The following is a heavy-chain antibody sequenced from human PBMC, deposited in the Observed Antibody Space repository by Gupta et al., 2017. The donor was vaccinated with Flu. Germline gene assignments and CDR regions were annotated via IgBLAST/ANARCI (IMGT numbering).Heavy chain of an antibody. CDR2: INHSGST. CDR3: PIDTKKYGSRPSGYTLDYYYDGRDV. D-gene: IGHD2-2*02. J-gene: IGHJ6*01. Sequence: QAQLQQWGAGLLKPSETLSLTSAVYGGSFRGSYWSWLRQPPGKGLEWIGEINHSGSTNYNPTLKSRVTISVDTSKNQFALKRTSVTAGDTVGYYGPIDTKKYGSRPSGYTLDYYYDGRDVWGNGTTGT. V-gene: IGHV4-34*01. CDR1: GGSFRGSY.